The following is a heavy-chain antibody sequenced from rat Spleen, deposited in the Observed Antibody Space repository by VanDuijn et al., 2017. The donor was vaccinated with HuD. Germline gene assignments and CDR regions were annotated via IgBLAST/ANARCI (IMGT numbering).Heavy chain of an antibody. J-gene: IGHJ2*01. CDR1: GFTFSDYY. CDR2: ISYDGSST. Sequence: EVQLVESGGVLVQPGRSMKLSCAASGFTFSDYYMAWVRQAPTKGLEWVATISYDGSSTYYRDSVKGRFTISRDNAKSTLYLQMDSLRSEDTATYYCARRIGDYWGQGVMVTVSS. D-gene: IGHD4-3*01. V-gene: IGHV5-7*01. CDR3: ARRIGDY.